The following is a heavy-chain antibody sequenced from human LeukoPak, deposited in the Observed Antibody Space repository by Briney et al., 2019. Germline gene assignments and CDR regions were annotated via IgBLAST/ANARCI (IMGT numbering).Heavy chain of an antibody. Sequence: SETLSLTCTVSGGSISSSSYYWGWIRQPPGKGLEGIGSINYSGSTYYNPSLKSRVTISIDTSENQFSLKLASVTAADTAVYYCARQIGAGRWSFDYWGQGTLVTVSS. V-gene: IGHV4-39*01. J-gene: IGHJ4*02. CDR2: INYSGST. D-gene: IGHD4-23*01. CDR3: ARQIGAGRWSFDY. CDR1: GGSISSSSYY.